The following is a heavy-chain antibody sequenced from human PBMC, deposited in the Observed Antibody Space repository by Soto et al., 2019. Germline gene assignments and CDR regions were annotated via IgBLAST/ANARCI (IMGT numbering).Heavy chain of an antibody. Sequence: ASVKVSCKASGYTFTSYYMHWVRQAPGQGLEWMGIINPSGGSTSYAQKFQGRVTVTRDTSTSTVCMELSSLRSEDTAVYYCARDRLGPSGYCSSTSCYSGGMDVWGQGTTVTVSS. V-gene: IGHV1-46*01. CDR1: GYTFTSYY. CDR3: ARDRLGPSGYCSSTSCYSGGMDV. CDR2: INPSGGST. D-gene: IGHD2-2*02. J-gene: IGHJ6*02.